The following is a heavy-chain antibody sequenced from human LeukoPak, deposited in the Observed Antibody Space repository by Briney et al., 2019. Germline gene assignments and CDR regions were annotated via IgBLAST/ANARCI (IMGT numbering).Heavy chain of an antibody. CDR1: GFTFSSYW. CDR3: VSVGDYGDYANYFDY. D-gene: IGHD4-17*01. V-gene: IGHV3-74*01. Sequence: GGSVRLSCAASGFTFSSYWMHWVRQVPGKGLVWVSRINRDGGTTGYSDSVKGRFTISRDNAKNTLYLQMNGLRAEDTAVYYCVSVGDYGDYANYFDYSGQGNPCTVSS. CDR2: INRDGGTT. J-gene: IGHJ4*02.